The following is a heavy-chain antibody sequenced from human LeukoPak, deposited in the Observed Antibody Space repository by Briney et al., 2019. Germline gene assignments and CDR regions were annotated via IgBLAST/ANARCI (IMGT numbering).Heavy chain of an antibody. Sequence: GGSLRLSCAASRFTFSSYAMHWVSQAQGKGLEWVAVISYDGSNKYYADSVNGRFTISRDNSKNTLYLQMNSLRAEDTAVYYCATDSITMVRGVIFSLALFDYWGQGTLVTVSS. V-gene: IGHV3-30-3*01. J-gene: IGHJ4*02. CDR2: ISYDGSNK. D-gene: IGHD3-10*01. CDR3: ATDSITMVRGVIFSLALFDY. CDR1: RFTFSSYA.